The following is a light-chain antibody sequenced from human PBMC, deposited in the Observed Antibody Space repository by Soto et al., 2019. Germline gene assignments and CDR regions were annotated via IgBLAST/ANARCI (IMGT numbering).Light chain of an antibody. CDR2: GDD. CDR3: ASWDDSLDVFV. J-gene: IGLJ1*01. CDR1: SSSIGANR. V-gene: IGLV1-44*01. Sequence: QSVLTQPPSASGTPGQRVTISCSGSSSSIGANRVSWYQQVPRTAPKLLIYGDDRRPSGVPDRFSGSKSGTSASLAISGLQSEDEAEYYCASWDDSLDVFVFGTGTKLTGL.